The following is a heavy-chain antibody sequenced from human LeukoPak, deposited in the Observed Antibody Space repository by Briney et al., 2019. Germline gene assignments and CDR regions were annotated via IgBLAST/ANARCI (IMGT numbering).Heavy chain of an antibody. J-gene: IGHJ1*01. V-gene: IGHV3-30-3*01. CDR1: WFTFSSYA. CDR3: VRGPLVLVWFGESF. CDR2: ISYDGSNK. D-gene: IGHD3-10*01. Sequence: GGSLRLSCAASWFTFSSYAMHWVRQAPGKGLEWVAVISYDGSNKYYADSVKGRFTISRDNSKNTLYLQMNSLRAEDTAVYYCVRGPLVLVWFGESFWGQGTQVTVSS.